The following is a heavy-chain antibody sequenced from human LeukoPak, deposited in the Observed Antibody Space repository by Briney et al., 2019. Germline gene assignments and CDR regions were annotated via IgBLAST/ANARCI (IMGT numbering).Heavy chain of an antibody. J-gene: IGHJ4*02. CDR2: ISSSSSYI. V-gene: IGHV3-21*04. CDR1: GFTFSSYS. CDR3: AKDVAIFGVVMYFDY. D-gene: IGHD3-3*01. Sequence: GGSLRLSCAASGFTFSSYSMNWVRQAPGKGLEWVSSISSSSSYIYYADSVKGRFTISRDNSKNTLYLQMNSLRAEDTAVYYCAKDVAIFGVVMYFDYWGQGTLVTVSS.